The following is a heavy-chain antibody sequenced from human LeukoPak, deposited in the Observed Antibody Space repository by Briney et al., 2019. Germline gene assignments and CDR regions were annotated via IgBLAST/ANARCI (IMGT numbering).Heavy chain of an antibody. CDR2: TWSDGSDY. CDR3: ARDRGYCRGGRCYSNYFDL. CDR1: GFTFSSFG. V-gene: IGHV3-33*01. Sequence: GGSLRPSCAASGFTFSSFGMHWVRPAPSKGLEWVALTWSDGSDYFYPDSVKGRFTISRDNSKNTVYLQMNSLRDEDTAVYFCARDRGYCRGGRCYSNYFDLWGQGTLVTVSS. J-gene: IGHJ4*02. D-gene: IGHD2-15*01.